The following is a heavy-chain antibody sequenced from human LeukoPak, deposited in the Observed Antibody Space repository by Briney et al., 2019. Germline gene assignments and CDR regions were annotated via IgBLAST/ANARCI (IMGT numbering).Heavy chain of an antibody. Sequence: GASVKVSCKASGYTFTSYDINWVRQATGQGLEWMGWMNPNSGNTGYAQKFQGRVTMTRNTSISTAYMELSSLRSEDTAVYYCARGWGTTIFGVVMGTNWFDPWGQGTLVTVSS. J-gene: IGHJ5*02. CDR2: MNPNSGNT. CDR3: ARGWGTTIFGVVMGTNWFDP. D-gene: IGHD3-3*01. CDR1: GYTFTSYD. V-gene: IGHV1-8*01.